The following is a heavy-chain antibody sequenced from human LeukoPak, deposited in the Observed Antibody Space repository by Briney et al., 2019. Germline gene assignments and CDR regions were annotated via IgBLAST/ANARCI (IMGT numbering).Heavy chain of an antibody. D-gene: IGHD6-13*01. CDR3: ARHYSSSWWYFDY. CDR1: GFPFISNY. V-gene: IGHV3-66*04. Sequence: PGGPLNLSCAASGFPFISNYRSGARQAQGKGLDWVSVIYSGGSTYYADSVKGRFTISRDNSKNTLYLQMNSLRAEDTAVYYCARHYSSSWWYFDYWGQGTLVTGSS. J-gene: IGHJ4*02. CDR2: IYSGGST.